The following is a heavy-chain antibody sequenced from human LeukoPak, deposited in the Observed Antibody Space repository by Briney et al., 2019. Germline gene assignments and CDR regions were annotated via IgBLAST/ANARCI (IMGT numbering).Heavy chain of an antibody. D-gene: IGHD4-17*01. CDR1: GGTFSSYA. J-gene: IGHJ6*03. V-gene: IGHV1-69*06. CDR2: IIPIFGTA. CDR3: ARARLDYGDYVDYYYMDV. Sequence: ASVKVPCKASGGTFSSYAISWVRQAPGQGLEWMGGIIPIFGTANYAQKFQGRVTITADKSTSTAYMELSSLRSEDTAVYYCARARLDYGDYVDYYYMDVWGKGTTVTVSS.